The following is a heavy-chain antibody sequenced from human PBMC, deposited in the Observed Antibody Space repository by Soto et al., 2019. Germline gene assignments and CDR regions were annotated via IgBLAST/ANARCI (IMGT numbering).Heavy chain of an antibody. V-gene: IGHV4-59*01. CDR2: IHYSGST. Sequence: KPSETLSLTCTVSGGSISGSYWSWIRQTPGKVLEWVGYIHYSGSTNYNPSLKSRVTMSVDSAKNQFSLQLSSVTAADTAVYFCTKYRRTDAEGYSFDYWGQGALVIFSS. J-gene: IGHJ4*02. CDR3: TKYRRTDAEGYSFDY. CDR1: GGSISGSY. D-gene: IGHD2-15*01.